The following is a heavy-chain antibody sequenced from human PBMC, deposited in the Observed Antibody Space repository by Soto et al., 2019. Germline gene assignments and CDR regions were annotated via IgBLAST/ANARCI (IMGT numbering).Heavy chain of an antibody. CDR2: INPSGGST. CDR3: ARRGIETGYYYYGMDV. CDR1: GYTFTSYY. Sequence: ASVKVSCKASGYTFTSYYMHWVRQAPGQGLEWMGIINPSGGSTSYAQKFQGRVTMTRDTSTCTVYMELSSLRSEDTAVYYCARRGIETGYYYYGMDVWGQGTTVTVSS. J-gene: IGHJ6*02. V-gene: IGHV1-46*01.